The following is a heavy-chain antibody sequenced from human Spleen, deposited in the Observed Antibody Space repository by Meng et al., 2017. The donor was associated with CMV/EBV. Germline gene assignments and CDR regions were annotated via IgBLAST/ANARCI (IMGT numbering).Heavy chain of an antibody. J-gene: IGHJ4*02. CDR3: ARGGWVGATFPDY. CDR2: INHSGST. CDR1: GGSFSGYY. Sequence: QVQLPQWGGGLLKPSETLSLTCAVYGGSFSGYYWSWIRQPPGKGLEWIGEINHSGSTNYNPSLKSRVTISVDTSKNQFSLKLSSVTAADTAVYYCARGGWVGATFPDYWGQGTLVTVSS. D-gene: IGHD1-26*01. V-gene: IGHV4-34*01.